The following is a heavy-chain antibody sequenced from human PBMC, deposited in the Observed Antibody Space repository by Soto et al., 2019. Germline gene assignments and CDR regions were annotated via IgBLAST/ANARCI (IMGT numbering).Heavy chain of an antibody. Sequence: ATVKVSCKASGYIFTDYYMNWVRQASGQGLEWMGWINPNSGGTNYAQKFQGRVTMTTDTSISTAYMELSRLRSDDTAVYYCSRPYCGSNSCHNWFDPWGQGTLVTVSS. CDR3: SRPYCGSNSCHNWFDP. V-gene: IGHV1-2*02. D-gene: IGHD2-2*01. CDR1: GYIFTDYY. J-gene: IGHJ5*02. CDR2: INPNSGGT.